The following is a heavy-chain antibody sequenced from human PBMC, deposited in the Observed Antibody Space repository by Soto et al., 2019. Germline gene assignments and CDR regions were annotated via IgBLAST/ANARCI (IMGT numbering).Heavy chain of an antibody. J-gene: IGHJ6*01. Sequence: QLQLVQSGAEVKKPGASVKVSCKASGYTFTSYDINCVRQATGHGLEWMGWMNPNSGNTGYAHKFQGRVTMTRNTSISTAYVELSSLTSEDTAVYYCARVDGSESYYNSGMDVWGQEIKVTFSS. CDR2: MNPNSGNT. CDR1: GYTFTSYD. D-gene: IGHD3-10*01. V-gene: IGHV1-8*01. CDR3: ARVDGSESYYNSGMDV.